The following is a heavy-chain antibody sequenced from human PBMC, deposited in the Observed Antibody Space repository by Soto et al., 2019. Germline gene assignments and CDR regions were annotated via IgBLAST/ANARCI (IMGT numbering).Heavy chain of an antibody. J-gene: IGHJ6*02. CDR1: GYTFTSYS. V-gene: IGHV1-46*01. CDR2: INPSSGRT. CDR3: ARDHNFGFILYARDV. D-gene: IGHD2-8*01. Sequence: QVQLVQSGAEVKKPGASVRVSCKASGYTFTSYSMHWVRQAPGQGLEWMGIINPSSGRTSYAQNFQGRVTMTSDTSTSIVYMEMSSLKSEDTAVYYCARDHNFGFILYARDVWGQGTTVTVSS.